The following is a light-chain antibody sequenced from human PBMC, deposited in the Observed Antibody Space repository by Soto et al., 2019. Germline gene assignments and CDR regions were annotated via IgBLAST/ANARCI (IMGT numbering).Light chain of an antibody. CDR2: DAS. V-gene: IGKV1-33*01. CDR1: QEMYND. Sequence: DIQMTQSPSSLSASVADRVTISGQSSQEMYNDVRCYQQEAGKAPKLLISDASNLDTGVPSRFSGSGSGTDFTFTISSLQPEDIATYYCHQYDNLPITFGQGTRLEI. CDR3: HQYDNLPIT. J-gene: IGKJ5*01.